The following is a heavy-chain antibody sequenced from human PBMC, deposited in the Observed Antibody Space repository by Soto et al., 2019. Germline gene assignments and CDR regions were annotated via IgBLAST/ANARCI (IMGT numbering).Heavy chain of an antibody. CDR1: GGSISSGGYY. D-gene: IGHD2-2*01. V-gene: IGHV4-31*03. Sequence: QVQLQESGPGLVKPSQTLSLTCTVSGGSISSGGYYWSWIRQHPGKGLEWIGYIDYSGSTYYNPSLKSRVTISVDTSKNQFSLKLSSVNAADTAVYYCARDTSPEGYCSSTSCNYFDYWGQGTLVTVSS. CDR3: ARDTSPEGYCSSTSCNYFDY. CDR2: IDYSGST. J-gene: IGHJ4*02.